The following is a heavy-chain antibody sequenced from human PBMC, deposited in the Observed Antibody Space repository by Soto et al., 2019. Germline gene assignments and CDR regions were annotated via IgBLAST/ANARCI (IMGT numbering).Heavy chain of an antibody. J-gene: IGHJ3*02. Sequence: GGSLRLSCVASGFICTSYDMSWVRQAPGQGLEWVSTILVDGRTFYVDSVKGRFTISRDSSQNTVYLQMNSLTAGDTALYYCAKATATGGGAFDICGQGTIVTVSS. CDR2: ILVDGRT. V-gene: IGHV3-23*01. CDR1: GFICTSYD. CDR3: AKATATGGGAFDI. D-gene: IGHD2-8*02.